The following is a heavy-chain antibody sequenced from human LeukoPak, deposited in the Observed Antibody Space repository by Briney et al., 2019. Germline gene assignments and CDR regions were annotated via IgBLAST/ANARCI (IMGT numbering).Heavy chain of an antibody. CDR1: GFTFSRYW. J-gene: IGHJ4*02. V-gene: IGHV3-7*01. D-gene: IGHD3-10*01. Sequence: GGSLRLSCAASGFTFSRYWMSWVRQAPGKGLEWVANIKQDGSEKYYVDSVKGRFTISRDNAKNSLYLQMNSLRAEDTAVYYCGRAAPYYYGSGSYIYYFDYWGQGTLVTVSS. CDR3: GRAAPYYYGSGSYIYYFDY. CDR2: IKQDGSEK.